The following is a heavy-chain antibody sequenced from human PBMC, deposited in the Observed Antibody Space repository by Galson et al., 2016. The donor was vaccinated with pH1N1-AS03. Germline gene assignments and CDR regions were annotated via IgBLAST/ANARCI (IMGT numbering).Heavy chain of an antibody. J-gene: IGHJ4*02. Sequence: SLRLSCAASGFTFNSYWMSWVRQAPGKGPEWVAHINQDGSEKYYVDSVKGRFTISRDNAKNSLYLQMNSLRAEDTAVYYCASAPRGSGSSYSFDYWGQGTLVTVSS. CDR3: ASAPRGSGSSYSFDY. CDR1: GFTFNSYW. D-gene: IGHD6-13*01. V-gene: IGHV3-7*03. CDR2: INQDGSEK.